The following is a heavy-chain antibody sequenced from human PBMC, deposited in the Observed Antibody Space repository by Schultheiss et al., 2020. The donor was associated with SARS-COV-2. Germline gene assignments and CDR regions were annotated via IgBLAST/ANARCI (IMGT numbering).Heavy chain of an antibody. J-gene: IGHJ4*02. V-gene: IGHV3-21*01. D-gene: IGHD3/OR15-3a*01. CDR1: GFTFSSYT. Sequence: GGSLRLSCAASGFTFSSYTMNWVRQAPGKGLEWVSSINPSTGYIFYADSVKGRFTIFRNNANNSLYLQISSLRADDTALYYCAATTGYYTNVDYWGQGTLVTVSS. CDR3: AATTGYYTNVDY. CDR2: INPSTGYI.